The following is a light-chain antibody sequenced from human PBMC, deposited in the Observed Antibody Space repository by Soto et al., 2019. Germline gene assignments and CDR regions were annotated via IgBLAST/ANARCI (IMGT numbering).Light chain of an antibody. Sequence: IVLAQSACPLYLSPGESAPHSCKASQSVGSYLVWYQQKPGQAPRLLIFDASNRATGIPARFSGSGSGTDFTLTISSLEPEDFAVYYCQQRSNWPPITFGQGTRLENK. CDR1: QSVGSY. CDR2: DAS. CDR3: QQRSNWPPIT. J-gene: IGKJ5*01. V-gene: IGKV3-11*01.